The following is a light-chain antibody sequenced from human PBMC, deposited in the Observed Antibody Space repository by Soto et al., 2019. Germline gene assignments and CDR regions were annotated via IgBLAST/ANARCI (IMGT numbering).Light chain of an antibody. CDR3: SSFTSTSTYV. J-gene: IGLJ1*01. V-gene: IGLV2-18*02. CDR2: DVI. CDR1: SSDVGAYNR. Sequence: QSALTHPPSVSGSPGQSVAGYCSATSSDVGAYNRGSWYQPPPGTAHKLMIYDVINRPSGVHDRFSASKSGNTASLTSSWLQAEDEADYYCSSFTSTSTYVFGTGTKPT.